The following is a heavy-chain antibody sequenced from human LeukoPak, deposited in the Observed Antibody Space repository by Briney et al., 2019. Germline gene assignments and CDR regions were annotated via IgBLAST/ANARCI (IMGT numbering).Heavy chain of an antibody. V-gene: IGHV3-48*03. J-gene: IGHJ6*04. CDR3: AELGITMIGGV. CDR2: ISSSGSTI. CDR1: GFTFSSYD. D-gene: IGHD3-10*02. Sequence: LRLSCGACGFTFSSYDMNGVRQAQGKGLEGVSYISSSGSTIYYADSVKGRFTISRDNAKNSLYLQMNSLRAEDTAVYYCAELGITMIGGVWGKGTTVTISS.